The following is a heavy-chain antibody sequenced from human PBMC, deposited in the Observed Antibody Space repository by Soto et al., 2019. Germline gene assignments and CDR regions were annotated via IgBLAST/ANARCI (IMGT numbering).Heavy chain of an antibody. V-gene: IGHV3-74*01. CDR1: GFTFSSYW. J-gene: IGHJ4*02. D-gene: IGHD5-18*01. CDR3: ARDRRYSYGSFDY. Sequence: EVQLVESGGGLVQPGGSLRLSCAASGFTFSSYWMHWVRQAPGKGLVWVSRINSDGSSTSYAYSVKGRFTISRDNAKNTLNLQMNSLGAEDTAVYYCARDRRYSYGSFDYWGQGTLVTVSS. CDR2: INSDGSST.